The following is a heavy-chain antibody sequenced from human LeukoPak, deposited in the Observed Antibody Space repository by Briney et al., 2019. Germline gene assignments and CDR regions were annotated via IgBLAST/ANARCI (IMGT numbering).Heavy chain of an antibody. V-gene: IGHV3-23*01. D-gene: IGHD3-10*01. CDR3: AKDRTYYYGSGSYYNEPQFDY. CDR1: GFTFSSYA. J-gene: IGHJ4*02. CDR2: FSGSGGST. Sequence: PGGSLRLSCAASGFTFSSYAMSWVRQAPGKGLEWVSAFSGSGGSTYYADSVKGRFTISRDNSKNTPYLQMNSLRAEDTAVYYCAKDRTYYYGSGSYYNEPQFDYWGQGTLVTVSS.